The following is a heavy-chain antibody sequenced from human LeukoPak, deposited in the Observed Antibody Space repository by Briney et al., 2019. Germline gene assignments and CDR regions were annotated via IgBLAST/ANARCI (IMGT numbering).Heavy chain of an antibody. D-gene: IGHD3-10*01. CDR2: IYYSGST. J-gene: IGHJ6*03. V-gene: IGHV4-39*07. CDR1: GGSMRSSSYY. Sequence: SETLSLTCTVSGGSMRSSSYYWGWIRQPPGKGLEWIGSIYYSGSTNYNPSLKSRVIISVDTSKNQFSLKLSSVTAADTAVYYCARVEEGYGSGRRENYYYYYMDVWGKGTTVTISS. CDR3: ARVEEGYGSGRRENYYYYYMDV.